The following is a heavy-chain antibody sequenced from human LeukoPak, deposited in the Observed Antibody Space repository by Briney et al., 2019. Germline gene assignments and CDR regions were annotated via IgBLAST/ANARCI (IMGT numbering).Heavy chain of an antibody. CDR2: ISSGSDYI. J-gene: IGHJ4*02. D-gene: IGHD1-26*01. CDR3: ARDLSLAMPGGFDY. CDR1: GFTFRRFS. Sequence: GGSLRLSCAASGFTFRRFSMNWVRQAPGKGLEWVSTISSGSDYIYYADSVRGRFTISRDNFRNSVFLEVNSLRAEDTAIYYCARDLSLAMPGGFDYWGQGILVTVSS. V-gene: IGHV3-21*01.